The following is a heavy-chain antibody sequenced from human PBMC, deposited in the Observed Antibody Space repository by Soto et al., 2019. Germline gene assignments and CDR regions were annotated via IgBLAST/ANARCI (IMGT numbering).Heavy chain of an antibody. J-gene: IGHJ4*02. CDR3: ARLGFCSGGSCSRLFDF. D-gene: IGHD2-15*01. CDR1: GFTFSDFY. Sequence: QVQLVESGGGLVKPGGSLRLSCAASGFTFSDFYMSWIRQAPGKGPEWASHISTSGSTTYYADSVKGRFTISRDNAKNSLYLQMNSLRAEDTALYYCARLGFCSGGSCSRLFDFWGQGTLVTVSS. V-gene: IGHV3-11*01. CDR2: ISTSGSTT.